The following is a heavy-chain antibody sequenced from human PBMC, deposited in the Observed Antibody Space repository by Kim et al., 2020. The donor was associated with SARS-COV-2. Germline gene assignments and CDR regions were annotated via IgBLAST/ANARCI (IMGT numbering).Heavy chain of an antibody. Sequence: GGSLRLSCAASGFTFSSYWMTWVRQAPGQGLEWVANINEDGSDKNYVDSVKGRFSISRDNGKSSMYLQMNSLRAEDTALYFCARDGFNGNDFDYWGQGTL. CDR1: GFTFSSYW. CDR3: ARDGFNGNDFDY. CDR2: INEDGSDK. J-gene: IGHJ4*02. V-gene: IGHV3-7*01. D-gene: IGHD1-20*01.